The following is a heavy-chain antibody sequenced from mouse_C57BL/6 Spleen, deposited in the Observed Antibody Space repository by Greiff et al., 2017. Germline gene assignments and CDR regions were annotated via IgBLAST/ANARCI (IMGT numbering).Heavy chain of an antibody. V-gene: IGHV5-6*02. CDR2: ISSGGSYT. D-gene: IGHD1-1*01. J-gene: IGHJ4*01. Sequence: DVKLQESGGDLVKPGGSLKLSCAASGFTFSSYGMSWVRQTPDKRLEWVATISSGGSYTYYPDSVKGRFTISRDNAKNTLYLQMSSLKSEDTAMYYCARHQTTVVASDYYAMDYWGQGTSVTVSS. CDR1: GFTFSSYG. CDR3: ARHQTTVVASDYYAMDY.